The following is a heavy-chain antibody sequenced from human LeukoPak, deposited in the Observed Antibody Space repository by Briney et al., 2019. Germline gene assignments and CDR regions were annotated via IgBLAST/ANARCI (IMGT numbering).Heavy chain of an antibody. J-gene: IGHJ5*02. D-gene: IGHD2-2*01. CDR1: GYTCISYA. Sequence: ASVKVSCKASGYTCISYAMHWVRQAPGQRLEWMGWINAGNGNTKYSQKFQGRVTITRDTSASTAYMELSSLRSEDTAVYYCARGPPYEGPAARFDPWGQGILVTVSS. CDR3: ARGPPYEGPAARFDP. V-gene: IGHV1-3*01. CDR2: INAGNGNT.